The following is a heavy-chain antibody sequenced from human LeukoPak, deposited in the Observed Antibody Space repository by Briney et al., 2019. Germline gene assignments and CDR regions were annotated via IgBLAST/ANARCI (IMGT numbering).Heavy chain of an antibody. CDR1: GGTFSSYA. Sequence: ASVKVSCKASGGTFSSYAISWVRQAPGQGLEWMGRIIPIRGIANYAQKFQGRVTITADKSTSTAYMELSSLRSEDTAVYYCARVPSSYCSGGSCSGYWGQGTLVTVSS. D-gene: IGHD2-15*01. CDR2: IIPIRGIA. CDR3: ARVPSSYCSGGSCSGY. J-gene: IGHJ4*02. V-gene: IGHV1-69*04.